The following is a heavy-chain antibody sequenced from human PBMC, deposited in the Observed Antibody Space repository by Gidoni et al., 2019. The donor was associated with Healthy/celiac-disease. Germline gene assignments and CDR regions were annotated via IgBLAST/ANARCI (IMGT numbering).Heavy chain of an antibody. CDR1: GFTFSSYA. CDR3: ASHEGTWYQPWFDP. J-gene: IGHJ5*02. V-gene: IGHV3-23*01. Sequence: EVQLLESGGGLVQPGGYLRLSCAASGFTFSSYAMSWVRQAPGKGLEWVSASSGSGGSTYYADAVKGRFTISRDNSKNTLYLQMNSLRAEDTAVYYCASHEGTWYQPWFDPWGQGTLVTVSS. D-gene: IGHD1-1*01. CDR2: SSGSGGST.